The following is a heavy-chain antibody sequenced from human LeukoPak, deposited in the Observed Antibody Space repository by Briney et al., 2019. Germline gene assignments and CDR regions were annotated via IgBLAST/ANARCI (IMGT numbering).Heavy chain of an antibody. J-gene: IGHJ4*02. CDR1: GYTFTGYY. CDR2: ISPSGGST. D-gene: IGHD4-23*01. Sequence: AASVTVSCKASGYTFTGYYMHWVRQAPGQGLEWMGVISPSGGSTTYAQKFQGRVTLTRDLSTSTDYLELSSLRSEDTAVYYCARVDPRWQPKDYFDYWGQGTLVTVSS. V-gene: IGHV1-46*01. CDR3: ARVDPRWQPKDYFDY.